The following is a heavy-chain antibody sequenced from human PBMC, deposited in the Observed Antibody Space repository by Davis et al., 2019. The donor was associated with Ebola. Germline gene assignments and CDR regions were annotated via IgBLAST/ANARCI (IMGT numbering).Heavy chain of an antibody. D-gene: IGHD5-12*01. CDR1: GDSVSSGG. V-gene: IGHV6-1*01. CDR2: TYYSSKWYH. Sequence: HPQTPSLTRAISGDSVSSGGWNWIRQSPSRGLEWLGRTYYSSKWYHDYAVSVKSRITINPDTSKNQFSLQLNSVTPEDTAVYYCARGWLRSKFDLWGQGTLVTVSS. CDR3: ARGWLRSKFDL. J-gene: IGHJ5*02.